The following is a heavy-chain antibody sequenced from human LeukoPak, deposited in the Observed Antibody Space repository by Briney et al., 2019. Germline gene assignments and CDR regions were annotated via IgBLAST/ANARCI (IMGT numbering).Heavy chain of an antibody. Sequence: SETPSLTCAVYGGSFTGYYWSWIRQPPGKGLEWMEEISHSGSTNYNPSLKSRVTKSVDTSKNHFSLKVSSVTAADTAVYYCARGRPYCSGGSCYPYYFDYWGQGTLVTVSS. J-gene: IGHJ4*02. D-gene: IGHD2-15*01. CDR2: ISHSGST. CDR3: ARGRPYCSGGSCYPYYFDY. V-gene: IGHV4-34*01. CDR1: GGSFTGYY.